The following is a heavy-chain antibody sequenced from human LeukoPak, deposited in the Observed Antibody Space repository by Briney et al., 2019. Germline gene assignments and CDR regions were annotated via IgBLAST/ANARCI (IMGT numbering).Heavy chain of an antibody. CDR1: GDSVSGNTAA. CDR3: ARAEGSGSYYA. J-gene: IGHJ4*02. D-gene: IGHD3-10*01. Sequence: SQTLSLTCAISGDSVSGNTAAWNWIRQSTSRGLEWLGRTCYRSKWYNDYVVSVKGRITVNPDTSKNQFSLQLNSVTPEDTAVYYCARAEGSGSYYAWGQGTLVTVSS. V-gene: IGHV6-1*01. CDR2: TCYRSKWYN.